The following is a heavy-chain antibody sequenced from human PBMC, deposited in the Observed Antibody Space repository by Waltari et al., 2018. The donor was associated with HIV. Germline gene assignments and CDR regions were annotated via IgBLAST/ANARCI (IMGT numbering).Heavy chain of an antibody. Sequence: EVQLVESGGGLAQPGGSLRLSCAASGFSVTHYDLHWVRQAPGEGLEWVAGFATATYTRYGDSVKGRFTVFKEDAKNSFYLQMNSLRAEDTAVYYCARSMVRGERTFDYWGQGTLVTVSS. CDR3: ARSMVRGERTFDY. D-gene: IGHD3-10*01. CDR1: GFSVTHYD. V-gene: IGHV3-13*01. J-gene: IGHJ4*02. CDR2: FATATYT.